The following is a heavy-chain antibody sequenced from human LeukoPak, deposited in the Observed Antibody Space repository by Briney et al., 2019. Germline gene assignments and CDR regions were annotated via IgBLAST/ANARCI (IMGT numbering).Heavy chain of an antibody. Sequence: GGSLRLSCAASGFTFSSYGMHWVRQAPGKGLEWVAGIWYDGSNKYYVDSVKGRFTISRDNSKNMLYLQMSSLRAEDTAVYYCAREGGSYTNDYWGQGTLVTVSS. J-gene: IGHJ4*02. D-gene: IGHD1-26*01. CDR2: IWYDGSNK. CDR1: GFTFSSYG. CDR3: AREGGSYTNDY. V-gene: IGHV3-33*01.